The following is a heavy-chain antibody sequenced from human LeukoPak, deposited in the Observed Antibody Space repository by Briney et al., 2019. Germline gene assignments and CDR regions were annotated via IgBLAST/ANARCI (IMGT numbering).Heavy chain of an antibody. V-gene: IGHV3-23*01. J-gene: IGHJ4*02. D-gene: IGHD2-15*01. CDR3: APQCGGATCSLFDY. Sequence: GGSLRLSCAASGLTFSNYAMTWVRQAPGQGLEWVSVINDSGGTTYYADSVKGRFTISRDNSKNTLYLQMNSLRAEDTAVYYCAPQCGGATCSLFDYWGQGTLVTVSS. CDR2: INDSGGTT. CDR1: GLTFSNYA.